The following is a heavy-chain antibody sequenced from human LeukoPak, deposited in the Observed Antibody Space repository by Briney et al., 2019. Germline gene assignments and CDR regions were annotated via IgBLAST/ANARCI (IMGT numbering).Heavy chain of an antibody. J-gene: IGHJ5*02. D-gene: IGHD2-2*01. CDR1: GGSISSGDYY. CDR3: ARGDIVVVPAARIWFDP. CDR2: IYYSGST. V-gene: IGHV4-30-4*01. Sequence: SETLSLTCTVSGGSISSGDYYWSWIRQPPGKGLEWIGYIYYSGSTYYNPSLKSRVTISVDTSKNQFSLKLSSVTAADTAVYYCARGDIVVVPAARIWFDPWGQGTLVTASS.